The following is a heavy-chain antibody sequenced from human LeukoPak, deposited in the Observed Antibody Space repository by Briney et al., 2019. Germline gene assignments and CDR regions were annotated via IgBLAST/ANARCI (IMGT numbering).Heavy chain of an antibody. CDR3: ARVGIGRYYDILTGYYNPDY. Sequence: GGSLRLSCAASGFTFSDYYMSWIRQAPGKGLEWVSYISSSNSYTNYADSVKGRFTISRDNAKSSLYLQMNSLRAEDTAVYYCARVGIGRYYDILTGYYNPDYWGQGTLVTVSS. CDR2: ISSSNSYT. J-gene: IGHJ4*02. D-gene: IGHD3-9*01. CDR1: GFTFSDYY. V-gene: IGHV3-11*05.